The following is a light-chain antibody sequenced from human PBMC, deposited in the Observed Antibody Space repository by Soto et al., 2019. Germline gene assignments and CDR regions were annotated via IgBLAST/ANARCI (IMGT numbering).Light chain of an antibody. CDR1: SSDVGGYTY. J-gene: IGLJ1*01. CDR2: DVT. CDR3: SSYTSSSTPYV. V-gene: IGLV2-14*01. Sequence: QSALTQPASVSGSPGQSITISCTGTSSDVGGYTYVSWYQQHPLKAPKLLIYDVTNRPSGVSDRFSGSKSGNTASLTISGLXAXDEADYYCSSYTSSSTPYVFGTGTKLTVL.